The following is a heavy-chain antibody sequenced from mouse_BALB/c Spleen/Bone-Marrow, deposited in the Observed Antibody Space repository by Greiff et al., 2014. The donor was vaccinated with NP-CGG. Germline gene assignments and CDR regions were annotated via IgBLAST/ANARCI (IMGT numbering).Heavy chain of an antibody. J-gene: IGHJ1*02. CDR1: GYTFTNYW. CDR2: IDPYDSET. V-gene: IGHV1-52*01. Sequence: VQLQQSGAELVRPGASVKLSCKASGYTFTNYWMNWVKQRPEQGLEWIGRIDPYDSETHSNQKFKDKAILTVDKSSSTAYMQLSRLTSEDSAVYYCARWGTTVVDYFDVWGAGTTVTVSS. CDR3: ARWGTTVVDYFDV. D-gene: IGHD1-1*01.